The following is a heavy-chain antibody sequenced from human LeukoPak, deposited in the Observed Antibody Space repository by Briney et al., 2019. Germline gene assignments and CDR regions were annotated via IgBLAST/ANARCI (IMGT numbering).Heavy chain of an antibody. D-gene: IGHD6-6*01. V-gene: IGHV3-33*06. CDR1: GFSFSTYG. Sequence: GKSLRLSCKVSGFSFSTYGIHWLGEAPGKGVDCVAVMWYDGSKDYDADSVTGRSTTSRNTSKNTLSLQMNNLRAEDTAVYYCAKDRETYEYTFDYWGQGTLVTVSS. CDR2: MWYDGSKD. J-gene: IGHJ4*02. CDR3: AKDRETYEYTFDY.